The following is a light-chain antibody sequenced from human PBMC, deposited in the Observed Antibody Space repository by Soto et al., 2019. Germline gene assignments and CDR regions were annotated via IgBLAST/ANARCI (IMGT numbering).Light chain of an antibody. J-gene: IGKJ3*01. CDR1: ETVATN. CDR2: GAS. V-gene: IGKV3-15*01. CDR3: QQRSNWPPRIT. Sequence: VMTQSPATLSVSPGERATLSCWASETVATNLAWYQQKPGQAPRLLISGASTRAAGISDRFRGSGSGTEFTLTISSLRSEDSAIYYCQQRSNWPPRITFGPGTKVDIK.